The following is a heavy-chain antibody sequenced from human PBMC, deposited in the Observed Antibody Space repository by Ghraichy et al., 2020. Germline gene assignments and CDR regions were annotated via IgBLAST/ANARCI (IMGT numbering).Heavy chain of an antibody. D-gene: IGHD6-6*01. CDR1: GFTFSSYS. J-gene: IGHJ4*02. V-gene: IGHV3-48*01. CDR2: ISSSISTI. Sequence: LSLTCAASGFTFSSYSMNWVRQAPGKGLEWVSYISSSISTIYYADSVKGRFTISRDNAKNSLYLQMNSLRAEDTAVYYCARERGSSSSGGVYYFDYWGPGTLVTVSS. CDR3: ARERGSSSSGGVYYFDY.